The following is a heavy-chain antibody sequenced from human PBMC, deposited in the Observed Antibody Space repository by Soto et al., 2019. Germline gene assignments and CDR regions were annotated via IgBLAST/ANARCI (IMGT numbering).Heavy chain of an antibody. CDR3: AHTWVLPFDY. V-gene: IGHV2-5*01. CDR2: IYWNDDK. Sequence: QITLKESGPTLVEPTQTLTLTCTYSGFSLRTTGVGVGWIRQPPGKALEWLGIIYWNDDKRYSPSLQNRFTLTSDISKSQVVLTMTNMDPVDTATYYCAHTWVLPFDYWGQGTLVIVSS. D-gene: IGHD2-8*01. J-gene: IGHJ4*02. CDR1: GFSLRTTGVG.